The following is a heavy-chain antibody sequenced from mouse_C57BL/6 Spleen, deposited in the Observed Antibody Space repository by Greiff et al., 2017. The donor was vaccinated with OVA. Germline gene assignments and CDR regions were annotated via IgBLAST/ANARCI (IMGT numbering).Heavy chain of an antibody. CDR3: ASVYYSNPYAMDY. Sequence: QVQLQQPGPELVKPGASVKLSCKASGYTFTSYWMHWVKQRPGQGLEWIGNINPSTGGTHYNEKFKSKATLTVDKSSSTAYLQLSSLTSDDSAVYYCASVYYSNPYAMDYWGQGTSVTVSS. D-gene: IGHD2-5*01. CDR2: INPSTGGT. CDR1: GYTFTSYW. J-gene: IGHJ4*01. V-gene: IGHV1-53*01.